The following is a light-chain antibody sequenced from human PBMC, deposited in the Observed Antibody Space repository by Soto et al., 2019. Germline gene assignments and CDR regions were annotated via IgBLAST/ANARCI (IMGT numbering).Light chain of an antibody. J-gene: IGKJ1*01. CDR3: QQYNNWPPGP. V-gene: IGKV3-15*01. CDR2: GAS. Sequence: EIVMTQSPATLSVSPGERATLSCRASQSVSSNLAWYQQKPGQAPRLLIYGASTRATGIPARFSGSGSGTKFTLTISSLQSEDFAVYYCQQYNNWPPGPFGQGTKVDIK. CDR1: QSVSSN.